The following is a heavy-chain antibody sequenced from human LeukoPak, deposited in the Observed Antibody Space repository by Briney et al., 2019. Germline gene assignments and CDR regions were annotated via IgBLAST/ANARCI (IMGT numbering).Heavy chain of an antibody. CDR2: ISYDGSNK. V-gene: IGHV3-30*18. J-gene: IGHJ4*02. Sequence: GRSLRLSCAASGFIFSSYGMHWVRQAPGKGLEWVAVISYDGSNKYYADSVKGRFTISRDNSKNTLYLQMNSLRAEDTAVYYCAKEEQYSYAIWGQGTLVTVSS. D-gene: IGHD5-18*01. CDR3: AKEEQYSYAI. CDR1: GFIFSSYG.